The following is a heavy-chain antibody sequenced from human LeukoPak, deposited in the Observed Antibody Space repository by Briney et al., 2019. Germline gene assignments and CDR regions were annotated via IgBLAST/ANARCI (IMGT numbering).Heavy chain of an antibody. V-gene: IGHV1-2*02. Sequence: SVKVSCKASGYTFTGYYMHWVRQAPGQGLEWMGWINPNSGGTNYAQKFQGRVTMTRDTSISTAYMELSRLRSDGTAVYYCARDLSVGGYNNFDYWGQGTLVTVS. CDR1: GYTFTGYY. D-gene: IGHD5-24*01. CDR2: INPNSGGT. CDR3: ARDLSVGGYNNFDY. J-gene: IGHJ4*02.